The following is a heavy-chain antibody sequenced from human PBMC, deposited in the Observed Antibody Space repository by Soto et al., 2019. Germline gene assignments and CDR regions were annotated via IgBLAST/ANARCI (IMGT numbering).Heavy chain of an antibody. CDR1: GFTFSNAW. D-gene: IGHD2-2*01. V-gene: IGHV3-15*01. Sequence: ESGGGLVTPGGSLRLSCAASGFTFSNAWMSWVRQAPGKGLEWVGRIKSKTDGGTTDYAAPVKGRFTISRDDSKNTLYLQMNSLKTEDTAVYYCTTDYCSSTSCYPDYWGQGTLVTVSS. J-gene: IGHJ4*02. CDR3: TTDYCSSTSCYPDY. CDR2: IKSKTDGGTT.